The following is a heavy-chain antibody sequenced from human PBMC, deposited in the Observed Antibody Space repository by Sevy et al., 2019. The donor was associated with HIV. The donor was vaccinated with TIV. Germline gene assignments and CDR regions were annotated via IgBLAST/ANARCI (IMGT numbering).Heavy chain of an antibody. D-gene: IGHD2-15*01. CDR1: GFTFSSYA. V-gene: IGHV3-23*01. J-gene: IGHJ6*02. CDR3: AKEIVVLVAAYDGMDV. Sequence: GGSLRLSCAASGFTFSSYAMSWVRQAPGKGLEWVSAISGSGGSTYYADSVKGRFTISRDNSKNTLYLQMNSLRAEDTAVYYCAKEIVVLVAAYDGMDVWGQGTLVTVSS. CDR2: ISGSGGST.